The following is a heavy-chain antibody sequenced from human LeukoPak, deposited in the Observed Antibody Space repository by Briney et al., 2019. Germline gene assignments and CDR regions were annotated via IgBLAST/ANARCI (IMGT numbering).Heavy chain of an antibody. J-gene: IGHJ2*01. CDR3: TTGGTYCGGDCYSPYWYFDL. V-gene: IGHV3-15*01. CDR2: IKSKTDGGTT. Sequence: PGGSLRLSCAASGFTFSNAWMSWVRQAPGKGLEWVGRIKSKTDGGTTDYAAPVKGRFTISRDDSKNTLYLQMNSLKTEDTAVYYCTTGGTYCGGDCYSPYWYFDLWGRGTLVTVSS. CDR1: GFTFSNAW. D-gene: IGHD2-21*02.